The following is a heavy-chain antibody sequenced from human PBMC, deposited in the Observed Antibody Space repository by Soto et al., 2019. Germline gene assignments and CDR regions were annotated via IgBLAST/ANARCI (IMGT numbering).Heavy chain of an antibody. Sequence: EVQLVESGGGLIQPGGSLRLSCAVSGFTVSNNYMSWVRQAPGKGLEGVSVIYSGGYTAYGDSVKGRFTISRDNSKNTIYIKVNTLGAAATGVFYCAARGGGGGYWGQGTLVTVSS. V-gene: IGHV3-53*01. CDR1: GFTVSNNY. J-gene: IGHJ4*02. D-gene: IGHD3-10*01. CDR2: IYSGGYT. CDR3: AARGGGGGY.